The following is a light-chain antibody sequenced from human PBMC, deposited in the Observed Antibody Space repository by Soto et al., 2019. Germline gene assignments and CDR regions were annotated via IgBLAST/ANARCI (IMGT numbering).Light chain of an antibody. CDR1: SSDVGGYNY. V-gene: IGLV2-14*01. CDR3: TSPTPGSLYV. CDR2: KVS. J-gene: IGLJ1*01. Sequence: QSVLXQPASVSGXPGQSITISCXXXSSDVGGYNYVSWYQQYPGRVPKLLIYKVSNRPSGISNRFSGSKSGNTASLTISGLQAEDEADYFCTSPTPGSLYVFGSGTKLTVL.